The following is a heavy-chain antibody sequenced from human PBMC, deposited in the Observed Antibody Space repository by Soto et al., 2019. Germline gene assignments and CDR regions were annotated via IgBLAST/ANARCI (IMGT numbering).Heavy chain of an antibody. V-gene: IGHV4-39*01. CDR2: ISHDGHA. D-gene: IGHD4-17*01. CDR3: ARQVYGDYLGGNWFDP. J-gene: IGHJ5*02. Sequence: PSETLSLTCSVLGDSISDTRYYWGWIRQSPEKGLEWIGSISHDGHAYYNPSLESRVTLFADTSRNQFSLKMKSVTVADTALYFCARQVYGDYLGGNWFDPWGQGALVTVSS. CDR1: GDSISDTRYY.